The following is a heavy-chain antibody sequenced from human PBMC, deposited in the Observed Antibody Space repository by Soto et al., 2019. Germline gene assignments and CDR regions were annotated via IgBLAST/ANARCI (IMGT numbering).Heavy chain of an antibody. J-gene: IGHJ6*02. CDR2: IIPMFGTA. CDR1: GGTFSTDS. Sequence: QVQLVQSGAEVKKPGASVKVSCKASGGTFSTDSISWVRQAPGPGLEWMGGIIPMFGTANNAQKFQGRVTITADESTSTAYMEPSSLRTEDTAVYFCAREIDGYYGMDVGGQGTTVTVAS. CDR3: AREIDGYYGMDV. V-gene: IGHV1-69*12.